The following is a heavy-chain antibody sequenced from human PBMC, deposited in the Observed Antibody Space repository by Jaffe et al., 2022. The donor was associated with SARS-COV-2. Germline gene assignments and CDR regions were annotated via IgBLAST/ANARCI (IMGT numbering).Heavy chain of an antibody. CDR3: TTIRNTGGPSY. Sequence: EVQLVESGGGLVKPGGSLRLSCATSGFTFSNVWMSWVRQAPGKGLEWVGRIKSKTDGGTTDYAAPVKGRFTISRDDSKNTLYLQMDSLKTEDTAVYYCTTIRNTGGPSYWGQGTLVTVSS. CDR1: GFTFSNVW. D-gene: IGHD2-8*02. V-gene: IGHV3-15*01. CDR2: IKSKTDGGTT. J-gene: IGHJ4*02.